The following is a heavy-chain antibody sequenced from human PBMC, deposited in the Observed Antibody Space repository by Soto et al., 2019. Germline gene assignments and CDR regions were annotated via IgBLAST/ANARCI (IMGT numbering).Heavy chain of an antibody. CDR3: ARTTTVTTVSHWAENWFDP. CDR2: IYHSGST. D-gene: IGHD4-17*01. Sequence: QVQLQESGPGLVKPSGTLSLTCAVSGGSISSSNWWSWVRQPPGKGLKWIGEIYHSGSTNYNPSLKSRVTISVDKSKNQFSLKLSSVTAADTAVYYCARTTTVTTVSHWAENWFDPWGQGTLVTVSS. J-gene: IGHJ5*02. CDR1: GGSISSSNW. V-gene: IGHV4-4*02.